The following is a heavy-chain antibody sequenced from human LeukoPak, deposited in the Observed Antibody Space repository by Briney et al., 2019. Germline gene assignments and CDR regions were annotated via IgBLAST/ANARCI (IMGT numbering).Heavy chain of an antibody. CDR3: ARDSLRTALYYMDV. V-gene: IGHV3-30*04. CDR2: ISYDGSNK. CDR1: GFTFSSYA. Sequence: AGSLRLSCAAPGFTFSSYAIHWVRQAPGKGLEWVALISYDGSNKYYGESVKGRFTISRDQSKNTLYLQMNSLRTEDTAVYYCARDSLRTALYYMDVWGKGTTVTVSS. J-gene: IGHJ6*03.